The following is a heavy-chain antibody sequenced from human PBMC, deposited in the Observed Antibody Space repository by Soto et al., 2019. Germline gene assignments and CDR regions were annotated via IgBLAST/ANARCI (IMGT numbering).Heavy chain of an antibody. Sequence: SVKVSFKASGYTFTNHGISLLLHAPGQGLEWVGWISGYNANTKYAQKFQGRVTMSTDTSTNTAYMELRSLRSDDTAVYYCARDFYPLAYYFDYWGQGTLVTVSS. J-gene: IGHJ4*02. V-gene: IGHV1-18*04. CDR1: GYTFTNHG. CDR3: ARDFYPLAYYFDY. CDR2: ISGYNANT.